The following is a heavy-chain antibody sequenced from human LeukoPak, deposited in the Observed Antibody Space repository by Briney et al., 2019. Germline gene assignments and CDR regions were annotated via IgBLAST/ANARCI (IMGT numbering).Heavy chain of an antibody. CDR1: GGSISSGLYS. D-gene: IGHD2-2*01. CDR2: IYHTGST. V-gene: IGHV4-30-2*01. J-gene: IGHJ5*02. CDR3: ARLQYCSGTSCYWFDP. Sequence: SEALSLTCDVSGGSISSGLYSWSWIRQPLGKGLEWIGYIYHTGSTYYNPSLKSRVTISVDTSKNQFSLRLSSVTAADTAVYYCARLQYCSGTSCYWFDPWGQGTLVTVSS.